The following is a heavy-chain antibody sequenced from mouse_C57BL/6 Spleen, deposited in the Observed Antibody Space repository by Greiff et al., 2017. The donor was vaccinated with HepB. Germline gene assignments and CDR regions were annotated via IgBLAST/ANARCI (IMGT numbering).Heavy chain of an antibody. D-gene: IGHD1-1*01. CDR1: GYTFTSYW. V-gene: IGHV1-64*01. J-gene: IGHJ2*01. Sequence: LQQPGAELVKPGASVKLSCKASGYTFTSYWMHWVKQRPGQGLEWIGMIHPNSGSTNYNEKFKSKATLTVDKSSSTAYMQLSSLTSEDSAVYYCARRDYYGSSEFDYWGQGTTLTVSS. CDR3: ARRDYYGSSEFDY. CDR2: IHPNSGST.